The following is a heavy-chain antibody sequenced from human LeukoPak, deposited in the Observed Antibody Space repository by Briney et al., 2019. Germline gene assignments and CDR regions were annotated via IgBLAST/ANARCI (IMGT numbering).Heavy chain of an antibody. J-gene: IGHJ4*02. CDR2: TYSGGST. Sequence: GGSLRLSCAASGFNVSSNYMTWVRQAPGKGLEWVSLTYSGGSTSYADFVKGRFTISRDNSKNTLYLQMNSLRAEDTAVYYCAKDSRSVVVTVDPYYFDYWGQGTLVTVSS. CDR3: AKDSRSVVVTVDPYYFDY. D-gene: IGHD2-21*02. V-gene: IGHV3-53*05. CDR1: GFNVSSNY.